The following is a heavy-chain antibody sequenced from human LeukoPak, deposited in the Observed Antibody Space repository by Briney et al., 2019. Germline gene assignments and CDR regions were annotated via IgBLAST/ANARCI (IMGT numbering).Heavy chain of an antibody. CDR1: GGSIINYY. J-gene: IGHJ3*02. V-gene: IGHV4-59*01. CDR2: IYYSGST. D-gene: IGHD3-22*01. Sequence: SETLSLTCTVSGGSIINYYWSWIRQPPGKGLEWIGYIYYSGSTNYNPSLKSRVTMSVDTSKNQFSLKLSSVTAADTAVYYCARDLQYYYDSSGYWGAFDIWGQGTMVTVSS. CDR3: ARDLQYYYDSSGYWGAFDI.